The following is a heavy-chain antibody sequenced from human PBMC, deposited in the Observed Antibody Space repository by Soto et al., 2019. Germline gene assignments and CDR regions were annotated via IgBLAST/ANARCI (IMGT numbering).Heavy chain of an antibody. Sequence: QVQLQESGPGLVRPSQTLSLTCTVSGDSISSADYYWSWIRQTPGKGLEWIGHIFYSGTTYYNPSIKSLLTISVDTSKNHFSLRLTSVTAADTAVYYCARDLWVEPELYYYGMDVWGQGTTVTVSS. D-gene: IGHD1-1*01. J-gene: IGHJ6*02. V-gene: IGHV4-30-4*01. CDR3: ARDLWVEPELYYYGMDV. CDR2: IFYSGTT. CDR1: GDSISSADYY.